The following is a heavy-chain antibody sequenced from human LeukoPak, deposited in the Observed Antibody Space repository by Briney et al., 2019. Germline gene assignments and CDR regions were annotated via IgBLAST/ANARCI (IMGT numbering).Heavy chain of an antibody. CDR3: ARAYPKRDCSGGSCQQNWFDP. CDR1: GFTFSDYY. Sequence: GGSLRLSCAASGFTFSDYYMSWIRQAPGKGLEWVSYISSSGSTIYYADSVKGRFTISRDNAKNSLYLQMNSLRAEDTAVYYCARAYPKRDCSGGSCQQNWFDPWGQGTLVTVSS. D-gene: IGHD2-15*01. V-gene: IGHV3-11*01. CDR2: ISSSGSTI. J-gene: IGHJ5*02.